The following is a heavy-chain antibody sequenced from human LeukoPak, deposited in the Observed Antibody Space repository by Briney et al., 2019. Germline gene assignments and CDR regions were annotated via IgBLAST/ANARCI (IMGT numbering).Heavy chain of an antibody. J-gene: IGHJ4*02. CDR3: AKATRQFDV. CDR1: GGSIRTVGHY. V-gene: IGHV4-31*03. CDR2: IYHIGGT. Sequence: SETLSLTCTVSGGSIRTVGHYWNWIRQFPGKGLEWIGFIYHIGGTHYNPALKSRVSISVDTSRNQFSLDLTSATAADTAVYYCAKATRQFDVWGQGALVTVSS. D-gene: IGHD3-9*01.